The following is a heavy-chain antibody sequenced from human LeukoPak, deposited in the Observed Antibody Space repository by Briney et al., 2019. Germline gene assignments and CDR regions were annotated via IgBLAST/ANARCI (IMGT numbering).Heavy chain of an antibody. Sequence: ASVKVSCKASGYTFTSYGISWVRQAPGQGLEWMGRISAYNGNTNYAQKLQGRVTMTTDTSTSTAYMELRSLRSDDTAVYYCAREGSYDFWSGYYTQNYYYYGMDVWGQGTTVTVSS. D-gene: IGHD3-3*01. V-gene: IGHV1-18*01. CDR2: ISAYNGNT. CDR3: AREGSYDFWSGYYTQNYYYYGMDV. J-gene: IGHJ6*02. CDR1: GYTFTSYG.